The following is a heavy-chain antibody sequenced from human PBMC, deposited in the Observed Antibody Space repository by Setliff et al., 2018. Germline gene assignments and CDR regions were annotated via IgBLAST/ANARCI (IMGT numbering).Heavy chain of an antibody. CDR3: VREGVDRRSSTDYRYYMDV. J-gene: IGHJ6*03. V-gene: IGHV1-69*05. D-gene: IGHD6-6*01. Sequence: ASVKVSCKASGGTFSSYGISWVRQAPGQGLEWMGGTIPIFGTTNYAQKFQGRVTIITDESTNTAFMQLSSLRSDDTAVYYCVREGVDRRSSTDYRYYMDVWGKGTTVTVSS. CDR2: TIPIFGTT. CDR1: GGTFSSYG.